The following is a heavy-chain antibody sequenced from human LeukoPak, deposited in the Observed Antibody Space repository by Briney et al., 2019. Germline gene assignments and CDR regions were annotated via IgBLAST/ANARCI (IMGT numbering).Heavy chain of an antibody. J-gene: IGHJ4*02. CDR3: ARDRVRPDY. D-gene: IGHD2-8*01. Sequence: GGSLRLSCAASGFTFSSYSMNWVRQAPGKGLEWVSYISSSSSTIYYADSAKGRFTISRDNAKNSLYLQMNSLRAEDTAVYYCARDRVRPDYWGQGTLVTVSS. V-gene: IGHV3-48*01. CDR1: GFTFSSYS. CDR2: ISSSSSTI.